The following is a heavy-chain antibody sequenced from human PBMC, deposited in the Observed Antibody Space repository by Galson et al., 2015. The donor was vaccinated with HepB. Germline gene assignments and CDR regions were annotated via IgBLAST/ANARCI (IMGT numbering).Heavy chain of an antibody. CDR1: GYTFTNYA. D-gene: IGHD6-19*01. CDR2: INTNSGNT. J-gene: IGHJ4*02. Sequence: SVKVSCKASGYTFTNYAMHWVRQAPGQGLEWMGWINTNSGNTTYAQGFTGRFVVSLDTSVSTEYLQISSLKAEDTAVYYCARGGIAVGGSFDDWGQGTLVTVSS. CDR3: ARGGIAVGGSFDD. V-gene: IGHV7-4-1*02.